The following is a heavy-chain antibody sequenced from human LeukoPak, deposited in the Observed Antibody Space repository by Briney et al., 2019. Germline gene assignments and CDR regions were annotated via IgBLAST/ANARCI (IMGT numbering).Heavy chain of an antibody. J-gene: IGHJ4*02. Sequence: ASVKVSCKASGYTFTGYYMHWVRQAPGQGLEWMGWINPNSGGTNYAQKFQGRVTMTRDTSISTAYMELSRLRSDDTVVYYCARGGLRYSSSWSLLDYWAREPWSPSPQ. V-gene: IGHV1-2*02. CDR3: ARGGLRYSSSWSLLDY. D-gene: IGHD6-13*01. CDR2: INPNSGGT. CDR1: GYTFTGYY.